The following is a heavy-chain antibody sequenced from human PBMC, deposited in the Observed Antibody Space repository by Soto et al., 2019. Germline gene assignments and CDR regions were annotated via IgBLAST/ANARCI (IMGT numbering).Heavy chain of an antibody. V-gene: IGHV1-18*01. D-gene: IGHD5-12*01. Sequence: VQLVQSGGEVRKPGASVTVSCRASGYTFTKYGIIWVRQAPGQGLEWMGWISADNDNTNYAQNLRGRVTMTTDTSTSTAYMQLRSLRSDDTAVYFCARGTSGYDYGLFDFWGQGTLVTVSS. CDR3: ARGTSGYDYGLFDF. CDR2: ISADNDNT. CDR1: GYTFTKYG. J-gene: IGHJ4*02.